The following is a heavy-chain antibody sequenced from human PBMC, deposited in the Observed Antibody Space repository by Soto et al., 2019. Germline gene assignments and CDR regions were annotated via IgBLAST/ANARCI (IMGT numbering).Heavy chain of an antibody. CDR3: ARYSPPYYYYMDV. V-gene: IGHV3-66*01. J-gene: IGHJ6*03. CDR1: GFTVSSNY. Sequence: GGSLRLSCAASGFTVSSNYMSWVRQAPGKGLEWVSVIYSGGSTYYADSVKGRFTISRDNSKNTLYLQMNSLRAEATAVYYCARYSPPYYYYMDVWGKGTTVTVSS. D-gene: IGHD2-15*01. CDR2: IYSGGST.